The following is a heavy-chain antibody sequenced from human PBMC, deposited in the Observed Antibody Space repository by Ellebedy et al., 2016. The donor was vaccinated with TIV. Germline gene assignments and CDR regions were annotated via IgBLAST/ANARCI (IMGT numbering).Heavy chain of an antibody. Sequence: SETLSLTCTVSGGSISSCYWSWIRQPPGKGLEWIGSMFYSGNTNYNPSLKSRVTMSVDTSKNQFSLKLNSVTAADTAVYYCARVNWFGELGGYLDYWGQGTLVTVSS. V-gene: IGHV4-59*01. J-gene: IGHJ4*02. CDR1: GGSISSCY. D-gene: IGHD3-10*01. CDR3: ARVNWFGELGGYLDY. CDR2: MFYSGNT.